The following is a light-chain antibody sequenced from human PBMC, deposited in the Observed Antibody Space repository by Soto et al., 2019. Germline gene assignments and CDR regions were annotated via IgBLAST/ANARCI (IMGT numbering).Light chain of an antibody. V-gene: IGKV3-15*01. CDR3: QQYTNWPPWT. CDR2: GAS. J-gene: IGKJ1*01. CDR1: QSVSRD. Sequence: EIVLTQSPGTLSFSPGERATLSCRSSQSVSRDLAWYQQKPGQAPRLLIYGASTRAAGIPARFSGSGSGTEFTLTISSLQSEDFAVYYCQQYTNWPPWTFGRGTKVDIK.